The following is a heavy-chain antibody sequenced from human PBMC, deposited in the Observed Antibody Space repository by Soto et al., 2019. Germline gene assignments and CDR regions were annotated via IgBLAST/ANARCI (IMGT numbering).Heavy chain of an antibody. J-gene: IGHJ4*02. Sequence: EVQLVESGGGLVQPGRSLRLSCAASGFTFDDYAMHWVRQAPGKGLEWVAGISWNSGSIGYADSVKGRFTISRDNTRNALYLRRNGLGAGDTAWYYCAKDKTLSGWYAFDYWGQGTLVTVSS. D-gene: IGHD6-19*01. CDR3: AKDKTLSGWYAFDY. CDR2: ISWNSGSI. CDR1: GFTFDDYA. V-gene: IGHV3-9*01.